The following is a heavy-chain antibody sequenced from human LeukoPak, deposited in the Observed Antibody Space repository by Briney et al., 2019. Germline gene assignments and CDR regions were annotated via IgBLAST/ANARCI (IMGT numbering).Heavy chain of an antibody. CDR1: GGSISSYY. D-gene: IGHD3-22*01. J-gene: IGHJ3*02. Sequence: PSETLSLTCTVSGGSISSYYWSWIRQPAGKGLEWIGRIHTSGSTNYNPSLKSRVTISVDKSKNQFSLKLSSVTAADTAVYYCARGYDSSGYPWAFDIWGQGTMVTVSS. V-gene: IGHV4-4*07. CDR3: ARGYDSSGYPWAFDI. CDR2: IHTSGST.